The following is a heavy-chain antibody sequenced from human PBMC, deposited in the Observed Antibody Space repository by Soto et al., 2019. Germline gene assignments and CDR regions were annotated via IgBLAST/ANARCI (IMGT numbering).Heavy chain of an antibody. CDR2: INHSGST. V-gene: IGHV4-34*01. D-gene: IGHD3-10*01. CDR1: GGSFSGYY. Sequence: RSLTCAVYGGSFSGYYWSWIRQPPGKGLEWIGEINHSGSTNYNPSLKSRVTISVDTSKNQFSLKLSSVTAADTAVYYCSGSGADGPGLCFDPWGQGTLVPVNS. CDR3: SGSGADGPGLCFDP. J-gene: IGHJ5*02.